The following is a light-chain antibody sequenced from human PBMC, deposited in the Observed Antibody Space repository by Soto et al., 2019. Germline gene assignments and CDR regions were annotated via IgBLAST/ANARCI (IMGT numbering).Light chain of an antibody. Sequence: LVLTQSPGTMSLSTGERATLSCRASDSVSISYLAWYQQRSGQPPRLLIYGTSTRATGIPGRFSGSGSGTDCTLTSSRLEPEDSAVYFCQQWGNSPRVTFGGGTKVEI. CDR2: GTS. CDR1: DSVSISY. V-gene: IGKV3-20*01. CDR3: QQWGNSPRVT. J-gene: IGKJ4*01.